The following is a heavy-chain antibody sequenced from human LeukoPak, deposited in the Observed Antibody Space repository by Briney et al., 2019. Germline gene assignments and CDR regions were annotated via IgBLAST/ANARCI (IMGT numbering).Heavy chain of an antibody. CDR1: GYTFTSYG. Sequence: ASVKVSCKASGYTFTSYGISWVRQAPGQGLEWMGWISAYNGNTNYAQKLQGRVTMTTDTPTSTAYMELRSLRSDDTAVYYCASATLYVSSNYYDSSGYYPPDYWGQGTLVTVSS. CDR3: ASATLYVSSNYYDSSGYYPPDY. CDR2: ISAYNGNT. D-gene: IGHD3-22*01. V-gene: IGHV1-18*01. J-gene: IGHJ4*02.